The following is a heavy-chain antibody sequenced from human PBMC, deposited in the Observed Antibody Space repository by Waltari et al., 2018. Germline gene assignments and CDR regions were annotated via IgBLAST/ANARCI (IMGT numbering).Heavy chain of an antibody. Sequence: EVQLVESGGGLVNPGESLRLSCAASGFTVSSNHMSWVRQAPGKGLEWIALIYDAGSTYYPDSVRGRFTISRDYSKNTFHLQMNSLRVEDTAIYYCARARDEETAMVYFDHWGQGTLVSVSS. D-gene: IGHD5-18*01. J-gene: IGHJ4*02. CDR2: IYDAGST. CDR3: ARARDEETAMVYFDH. CDR1: GFTVSSNH. V-gene: IGHV3-66*02.